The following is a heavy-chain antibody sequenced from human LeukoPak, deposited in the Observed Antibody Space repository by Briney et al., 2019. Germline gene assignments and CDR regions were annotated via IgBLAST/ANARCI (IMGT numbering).Heavy chain of an antibody. Sequence: SQTLSLTCAISGDSVSSNSVTWNWIRQSPSRGLEWLGRAYYRSTWYNDYAVSVRGRITVNPDTSKNQFSLHLNSVTPEDTAVYYCARRLTQYDCFDPWGQGILVTVSS. CDR1: GDSVSSNSVT. D-gene: IGHD2-2*01. V-gene: IGHV6-1*01. CDR2: AYYRSTWYN. J-gene: IGHJ5*02. CDR3: ARRLTQYDCFDP.